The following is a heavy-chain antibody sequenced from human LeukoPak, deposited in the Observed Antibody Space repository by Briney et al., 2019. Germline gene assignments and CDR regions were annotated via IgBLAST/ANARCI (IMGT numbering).Heavy chain of an antibody. CDR3: ARVYVDIVATTDY. V-gene: IGHV2-70*11. D-gene: IGHD5-12*01. Sequence: SGPALVKPTQTLTLTCTSSGFSLSTSGMCVSWIRQPPGKALEWLARIDWDDDKYYSTSLKTRLTISKDTSKNQVVLTMTNMDPVDTPTYYCARVYVDIVATTDYWGQGTLVTVSS. J-gene: IGHJ4*02. CDR1: GFSLSTSGMC. CDR2: IDWDDDK.